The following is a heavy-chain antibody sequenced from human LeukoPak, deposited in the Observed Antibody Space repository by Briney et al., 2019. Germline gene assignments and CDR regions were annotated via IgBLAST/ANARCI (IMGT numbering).Heavy chain of an antibody. CDR2: IYSGGGT. J-gene: IGHJ5*02. Sequence: GGSLRLSCAASGFTVSSNYMSWVRQAPGKGLEWVSVIYSGGGTYYADSVKGRFTISRDNSKNTLYLQMNSLRAEDTAVYYCARGPEYYDFWSGSGWFDPWGQGTLVTVSS. CDR1: GFTVSSNY. D-gene: IGHD3-3*01. CDR3: ARGPEYYDFWSGSGWFDP. V-gene: IGHV3-66*01.